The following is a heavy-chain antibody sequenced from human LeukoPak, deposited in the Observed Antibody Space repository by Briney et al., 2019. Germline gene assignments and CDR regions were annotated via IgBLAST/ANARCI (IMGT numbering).Heavy chain of an antibody. CDR2: INSNSGGT. V-gene: IGHV1-2*02. CDR1: GYTFTGYY. CDR3: ARDLAITMIVVGSNWFDP. D-gene: IGHD3-22*01. J-gene: IGHJ5*02. Sequence: ASVKVSCKASGYTFTGYYMHWVRQAPGQGLEWMGWINSNSGGTNYAQKFQGRVTMTRDTSISTAYMELSRLRSDDTAVYYCARDLAITMIVVGSNWFDPWGQGTLVTVSS.